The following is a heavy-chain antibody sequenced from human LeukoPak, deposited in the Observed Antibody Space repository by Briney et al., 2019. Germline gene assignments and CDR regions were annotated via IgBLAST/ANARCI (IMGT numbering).Heavy chain of an antibody. CDR3: AREVGWLHPEGAFDI. CDR1: GYSISSGFH. V-gene: IGHV4-38-2*02. J-gene: IGHJ3*02. D-gene: IGHD5-12*01. CDR2: IYHNGST. Sequence: KPSETLSLTCTVSGYSISSGFHWGWIRPPPGKGLEWIGNIYHNGSTYYNPSLKGRVIMSVDTSKNHFSLKLGSVTAADTAVYYCAREVGWLHPEGAFDIWGQGTMVTVSS.